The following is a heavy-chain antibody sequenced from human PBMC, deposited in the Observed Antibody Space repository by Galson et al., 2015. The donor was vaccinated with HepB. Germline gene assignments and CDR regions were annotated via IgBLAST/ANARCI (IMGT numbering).Heavy chain of an antibody. D-gene: IGHD2-15*01. V-gene: IGHV3-7*03. CDR3: AIHYFGAWPDTPLDY. J-gene: IGHJ4*02. CDR2: IKQDGSEK. Sequence: SLRLSCAASGFTFSTNRISWARQAPGKGLGWVASIKQDGSEKSKLDSVKGRFTISRDNAKNTLFLQRNSLRAEDTAGYYCAIHYFGAWPDTPLDYWGQGTLVTVSS. CDR1: GFTFSTNR.